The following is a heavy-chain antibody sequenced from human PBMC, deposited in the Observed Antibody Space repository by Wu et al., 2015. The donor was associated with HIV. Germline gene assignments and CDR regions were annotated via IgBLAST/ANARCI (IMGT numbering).Heavy chain of an antibody. Sequence: QVQLVQSGAEVKKPGASVKVSCKSSGYTFTGYYIHWVRQAPGQGLEWMGWINADSGDTKFARKFQGRVTMTRDTSISTAYMELSRLRFDDLAVYYCVRRQNWNLNNYHFDYWGQGTLVTVSS. CDR3: VRRQNWNLNNYHFDY. V-gene: IGHV1-2*02. J-gene: IGHJ4*02. D-gene: IGHD1-1*01. CDR2: INADSGDT. CDR1: GYTFTGYY.